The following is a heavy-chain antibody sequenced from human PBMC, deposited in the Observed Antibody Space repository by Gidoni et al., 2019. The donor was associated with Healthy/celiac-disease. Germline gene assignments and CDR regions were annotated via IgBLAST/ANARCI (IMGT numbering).Heavy chain of an antibody. CDR1: GFTFSSYG. J-gene: IGHJ4*02. V-gene: IGHV3-33*01. Sequence: QVQLLESWGGVVQPGRSLRLSCAASGFTFSSYGMHWVRQAPGKGLEWVAVIWYDGRNKYYADSVKGRFTISRDNSKNTMDLQMNSLRAEDTAVYYCARESRLDPIDYWGQGTLVTVSS. D-gene: IGHD5-12*01. CDR3: ARESRLDPIDY. CDR2: IWYDGRNK.